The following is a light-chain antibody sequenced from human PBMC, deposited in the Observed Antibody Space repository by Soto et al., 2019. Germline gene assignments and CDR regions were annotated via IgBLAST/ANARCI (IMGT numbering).Light chain of an antibody. CDR1: QGISNY. J-gene: IGKJ1*01. CDR3: QKYNSAPWT. CDR2: DAS. V-gene: IGKV1-27*01. Sequence: DIQMTQAPSSLSASVGDRVIITCRASQGISNYLVWYQQKAGRVPKVLIYDASTLQSGVPSRFSGSGSGTDFTLTISSLQPEDVATYYCQKYNSAPWTFGQGTKVEIK.